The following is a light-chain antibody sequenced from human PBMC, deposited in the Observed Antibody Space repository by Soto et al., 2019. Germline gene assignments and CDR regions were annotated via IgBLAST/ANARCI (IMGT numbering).Light chain of an antibody. CDR2: DAS. J-gene: IGKJ5*01. CDR1: QSVSRY. V-gene: IGKV3-11*01. CDR3: QQRHNWPIT. Sequence: EIALTQSPATLSLSPGERATLSCRASQSVSRYLAWYQQKPGQAPRLLIYDASNRATGIPARFSGSGSGTDFTLTISGLEPADLGVYYCQQRHNWPITFGQGTRLEIK.